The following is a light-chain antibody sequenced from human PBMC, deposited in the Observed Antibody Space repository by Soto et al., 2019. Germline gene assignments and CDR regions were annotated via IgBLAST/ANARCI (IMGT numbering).Light chain of an antibody. CDR1: QSVSNN. V-gene: IGKV3D-15*01. J-gene: IGKJ1*01. CDR2: GAS. CDR3: QQYNNWPPWT. Sequence: EVEMTQSPATLSVSPGERATVSCRASQSVSNNLAWYQQKPGQAPRLLIYGASTRATGIPARFSGSGSGTEITLTISSLQSEDFAVYYCQQYNNWPPWTFGQGTKVDIK.